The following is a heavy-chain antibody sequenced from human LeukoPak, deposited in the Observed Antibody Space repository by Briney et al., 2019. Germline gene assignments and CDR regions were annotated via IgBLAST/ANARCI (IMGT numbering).Heavy chain of an antibody. CDR3: AKVNGTWYYGSGSYYR. CDR1: GFTFSSYA. V-gene: IGHV3-23*01. D-gene: IGHD3-10*01. J-gene: IGHJ5*02. CDR2: ISGSGGST. Sequence: GGSLRLSCAASGFTFSSYAMSWVRQAPGKGLEWVSAISGSGGSTYYADSVKGRFTISRDNSKNTLYLQMNSLRAEGTAVYYCAKVNGTWYYGSGSYYRWGQETLVTVSS.